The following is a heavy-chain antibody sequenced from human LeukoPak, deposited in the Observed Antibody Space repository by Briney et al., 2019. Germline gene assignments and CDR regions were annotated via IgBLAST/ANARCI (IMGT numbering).Heavy chain of an antibody. J-gene: IGHJ4*02. D-gene: IGHD1-1*01. V-gene: IGHV1-2*02. CDR2: INPNSGGT. CDR1: GYTFTGYY. Sequence: ASVKVSRKASGYTFTGYYMHWVRQAPGQGLEWMGWINPNSGGTNYAQKFQGRVTMTRDTSISTAYMELSRLRSDDTAVYYCARGTGERETYFDYWGQGTLVTVSS. CDR3: ARGTGERETYFDY.